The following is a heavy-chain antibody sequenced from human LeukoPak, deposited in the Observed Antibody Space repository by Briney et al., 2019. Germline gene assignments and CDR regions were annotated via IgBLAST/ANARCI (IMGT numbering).Heavy chain of an antibody. V-gene: IGHV3-23*01. CDR1: GLTFNTYA. J-gene: IGHJ5*02. CDR3: AKDRKRTIDWFDP. CDR2: ISGSGGST. Sequence: PGGSLRLSCAASGLTFNTYAMNWVRQAPGKGLEWVSAISGSGGSTYYADAVKGRFTISRDNSKNTLYLQMNSLRAEDTAVYYCAKDRKRTIDWFDPWGQGTLVTVSS. D-gene: IGHD1-14*01.